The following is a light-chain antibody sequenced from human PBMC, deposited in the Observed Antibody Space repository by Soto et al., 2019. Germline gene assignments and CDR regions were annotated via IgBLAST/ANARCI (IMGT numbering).Light chain of an antibody. CDR2: EVN. Sequence: QSVLTQPASVSGSPGQSITISCTGTSSDIGAYNYVSWYQQHPGKAPKLMIFEVNNRPSGVSHRFSGSKSGNTASLTISGLQAEDEADYYCSSYTSSSTSVFGGGTKLTVL. CDR3: SSYTSSSTSV. CDR1: SSDIGAYNY. V-gene: IGLV2-14*01. J-gene: IGLJ1*01.